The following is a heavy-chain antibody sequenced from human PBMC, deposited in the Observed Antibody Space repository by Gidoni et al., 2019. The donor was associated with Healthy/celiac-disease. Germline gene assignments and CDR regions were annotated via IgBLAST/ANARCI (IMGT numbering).Heavy chain of an antibody. J-gene: IGHJ5*02. CDR1: GFTFSSYA. V-gene: IGHV3-23*01. CDR3: AKDRVRSSYYYDSAGDGIQNWFDP. CDR2: ISGSGGST. Sequence: EVQLLESGGGLVQPGGSLRLSCAASGFTFSSYAMSWVRQAPGKGLEWVSAISGSGGSTYYADAVKGRFTISRDNSKNTLYLQMNSLRAEDTAVYYCAKDRVRSSYYYDSAGDGIQNWFDPWGQGTLVTVSS. D-gene: IGHD3-22*01.